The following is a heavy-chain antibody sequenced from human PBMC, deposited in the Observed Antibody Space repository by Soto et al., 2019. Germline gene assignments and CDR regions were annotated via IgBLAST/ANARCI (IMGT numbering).Heavy chain of an antibody. J-gene: IGHJ4*02. D-gene: IGHD3-22*01. CDR3: ARDATRSSGLDY. V-gene: IGHV4-59*01. Sequence: SETLSLTCTVSGGSISSYYWSWIRQPPGKGLEWIGYIYYSGSTNYNPSLKSRVTISVDTSKNQFSPKLSSVTAADTAVYYCARDATRSSGLDYWGQGTLVTVSS. CDR1: GGSISSYY. CDR2: IYYSGST.